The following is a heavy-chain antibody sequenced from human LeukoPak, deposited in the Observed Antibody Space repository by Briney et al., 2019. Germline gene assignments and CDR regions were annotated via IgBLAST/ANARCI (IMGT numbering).Heavy chain of an antibody. CDR2: IYYSGST. CDR1: GGSLSSYY. V-gene: IGHV4-59*01. D-gene: IGHD1-14*01. CDR3: ARDTGVRPRVAHFDY. J-gene: IGHJ4*02. Sequence: PSETLSLTCTVSGGSLSSYYWSWIRQPPGKGLEWIGYIYYSGSTNYNPSLKSRVTISVDTSKNQFSLKLSSVTAADTAVYYCARDTGVRPRVAHFDYWGQGTLVTVSS.